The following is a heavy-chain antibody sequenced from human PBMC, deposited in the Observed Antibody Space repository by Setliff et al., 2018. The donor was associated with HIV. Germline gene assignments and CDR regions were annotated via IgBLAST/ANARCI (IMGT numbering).Heavy chain of an antibody. J-gene: IGHJ4*02. Sequence: GASVKVSCKASGYRFTSYAMNWVRQAPGQGLEWMGWINNHTGNPTYAQGFTGRFVFSLDTSVSTAYLQISSLKAEDTAVYYCARGELDLDYWGQGTLVTVSS. CDR3: ARGELDLDY. CDR2: INNHTGNP. V-gene: IGHV7-4-1*02. CDR1: GYRFTSYA. D-gene: IGHD1-1*01.